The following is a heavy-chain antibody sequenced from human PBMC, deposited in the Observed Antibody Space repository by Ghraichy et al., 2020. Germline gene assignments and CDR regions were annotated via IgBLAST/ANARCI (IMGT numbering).Heavy chain of an antibody. CDR2: IHNSGNT. D-gene: IGHD6-6*01. V-gene: IGHV4-39*01. CDR1: GGSISTSSYY. CDR3: VSLKDSSSGDY. Sequence: SETLSLTCTVSGGSISTSSYYWGWIRQPPGKGLEWIGSIHNSGNTYHNPSLKSRVTISVDTSKNQFSLKLSSVTAADTAMYYCVSLKDSSSGDYWGQGTLVTVSS. J-gene: IGHJ4*02.